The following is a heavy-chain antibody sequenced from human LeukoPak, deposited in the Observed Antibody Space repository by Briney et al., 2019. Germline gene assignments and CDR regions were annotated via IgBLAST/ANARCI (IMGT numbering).Heavy chain of an antibody. CDR3: ARDAYRSDWYDAFDI. J-gene: IGHJ3*02. V-gene: IGHV4-4*07. D-gene: IGHD6-19*01. CDR2: IYTSGST. CDR1: GGSISSYY. Sequence: SETLSLTCTVSGGSISSYYWSWIRQPAGKGLEWIGRIYTSGSTNYNPSLKSRVTISVDTSKNQFSLKLNSVTAADTAVYYCARDAYRSDWYDAFDIWGQGTLVTVSS.